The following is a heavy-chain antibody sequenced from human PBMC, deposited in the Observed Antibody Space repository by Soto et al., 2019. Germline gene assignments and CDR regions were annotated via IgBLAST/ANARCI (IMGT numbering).Heavy chain of an antibody. Sequence: QVQLVQSGAEVKKPGSSVKVSCKASGGTFSSYTISWVRQAPGQGREWMGRIIPILGIANYAQKFQGRVTITADKSTSTADMELSSLRSEDTAVYYCASTGYCSGGSCHNDAFYIWGQGTIVTVSS. CDR2: IIPILGIA. D-gene: IGHD2-15*01. CDR1: GGTFSSYT. V-gene: IGHV1-69*02. CDR3: ASTGYCSGGSCHNDAFYI. J-gene: IGHJ3*02.